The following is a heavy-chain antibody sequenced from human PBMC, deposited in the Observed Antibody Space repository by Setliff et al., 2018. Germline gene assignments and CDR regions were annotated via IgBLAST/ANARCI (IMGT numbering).Heavy chain of an antibody. V-gene: IGHV4-39*01. CDR3: GRGFSRIEGWGNWLDP. D-gene: IGHD2-15*01. CDR2: IYDSGSS. CDR1: GGSVSNSGFF. Sequence: PSETLSLTFTVSGGSVSNSGFFWGWLRQAPGKGLEWIGNIYDSGSSNYNASLKSRLIITRDTSKNQISLKLTSVTAADTAVYYCGRGFSRIEGWGNWLDPWGQGILVTVSS. J-gene: IGHJ5*02.